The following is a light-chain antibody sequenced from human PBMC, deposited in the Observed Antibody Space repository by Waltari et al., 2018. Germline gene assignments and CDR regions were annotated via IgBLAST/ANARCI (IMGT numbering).Light chain of an antibody. CDR2: DAS. CDR1: QSVTRY. V-gene: IGKV3-11*01. Sequence: IVLTQSPATLCLSPGERATLPCRTSQSVTRYLAWYQQKPGQAPRLIISDASNRAAGIPASCSGSGFETDFTLAISSLGPEGSAVYYCQQRCSRPSVGRGTPVEIK. J-gene: IGKJ4*01. CDR3: QQRCSRPS.